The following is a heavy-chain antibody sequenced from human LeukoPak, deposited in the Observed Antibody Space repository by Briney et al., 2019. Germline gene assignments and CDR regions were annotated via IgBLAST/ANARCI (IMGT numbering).Heavy chain of an antibody. D-gene: IGHD6-19*01. CDR3: AKDSGEDAFDI. CDR1: GYSISSGYY. J-gene: IGHJ3*02. Sequence: SETLSLTCTVSGYSISSGYYWGWIRQPPGKGLEWIGSIYHSGSTYYNLSLKSRVTISVDTSKNQFSLRLSSVTAADTAVYYCAKDSGEDAFDIWGQGTMVTVSS. V-gene: IGHV4-38-2*02. CDR2: IYHSGST.